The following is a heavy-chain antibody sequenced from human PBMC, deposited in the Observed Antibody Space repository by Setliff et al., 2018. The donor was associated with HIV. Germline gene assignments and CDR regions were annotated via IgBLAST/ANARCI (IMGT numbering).Heavy chain of an antibody. J-gene: IGHJ4*02. V-gene: IGHV1-3*01. Sequence: ASVKVSCKASGYTFINYAIHWVRQAPGHRLEWMGWINSDKGNTKYSQKFQGRITITRDTSASTAYMELSSLRSEDTAVYYCARDSRYGSGSYYTANSFDYWGQGTLVTVSS. CDR2: INSDKGNT. D-gene: IGHD3-10*01. CDR1: GYTFINYA. CDR3: ARDSRYGSGSYYTANSFDY.